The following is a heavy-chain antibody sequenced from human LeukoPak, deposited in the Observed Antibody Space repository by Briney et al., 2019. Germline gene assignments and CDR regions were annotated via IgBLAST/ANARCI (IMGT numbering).Heavy chain of an antibody. D-gene: IGHD1-1*01. Sequence: SVKVSCKASGGTFSSYAISWVRQAPGQGLEWMGRIIPILGIANYAQKFQSRVTITADKSTSTAYMELSSLRSEDTAVYYCAREWERGLDYWGQGTLVTVSS. CDR3: AREWERGLDY. CDR1: GGTFSSYA. CDR2: IIPILGIA. V-gene: IGHV1-69*04. J-gene: IGHJ4*02.